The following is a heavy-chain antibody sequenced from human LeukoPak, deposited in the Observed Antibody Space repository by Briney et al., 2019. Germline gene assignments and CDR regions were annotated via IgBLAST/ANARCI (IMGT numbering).Heavy chain of an antibody. Sequence: RAGGSLRLSCAASGFTFSSYSMSWVRQAPGKGLEWVSSISSSSSYIYYADSVKGRFTISRDNAKNSLYLQMDSLRAEDTAVYYCARDLSYYYYYGMDVWGQGTTVTVSS. V-gene: IGHV3-21*01. CDR1: GFTFSSYS. J-gene: IGHJ6*02. CDR2: ISSSSSYI. CDR3: ARDLSYYYYYGMDV.